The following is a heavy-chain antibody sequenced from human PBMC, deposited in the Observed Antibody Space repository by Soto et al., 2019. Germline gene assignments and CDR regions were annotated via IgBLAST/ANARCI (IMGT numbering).Heavy chain of an antibody. D-gene: IGHD3-3*01. CDR2: INHSGST. CDR3: ARGQDFWSGYPFDY. V-gene: IGHV4-34*01. J-gene: IGHJ4*02. Sequence: SETLSLTCAVYGGSFRGYYWTWIRQPPGKGLEWIGEINHSGSTKYNPSLKSRVTISVDTSKNQFSLKLSSVAAADTAVYYCARGQDFWSGYPFDYWGQGILVTVSS. CDR1: GGSFRGYY.